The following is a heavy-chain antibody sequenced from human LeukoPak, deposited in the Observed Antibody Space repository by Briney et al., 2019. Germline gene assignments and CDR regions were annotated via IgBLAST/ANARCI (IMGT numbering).Heavy chain of an antibody. Sequence: GGSLRLSCAASGFTFSSYGMHWVRQAPGKGLEWVAVISYDGSNKYYADSVKGRFTISRDNSKNTLYLQMNSLRAEDTAVYYCAKAPRPWVGGATGSRYYFDYWGQGTLVTVSS. CDR3: AKAPRPWVGGATGSRYYFDY. J-gene: IGHJ4*02. D-gene: IGHD1-26*01. CDR2: ISYDGSNK. V-gene: IGHV3-30*18. CDR1: GFTFSSYG.